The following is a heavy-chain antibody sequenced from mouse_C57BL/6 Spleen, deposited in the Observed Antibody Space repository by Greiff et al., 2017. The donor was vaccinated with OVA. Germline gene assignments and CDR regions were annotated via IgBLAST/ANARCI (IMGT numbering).Heavy chain of an antibody. CDR3: ARKDYYGSSSHFDV. CDR2: ISSGSSTI. V-gene: IGHV5-17*01. CDR1: GFTFSDYG. Sequence: VQLQQSGGGLVKPGGSLKLSCAASGFTFSDYGMHWVRQAPEKGLEWVAYISSGSSTIYYADTVKGRFTISRDNAKNTLFLQMTSLRSEDTAMYYCARKDYYGSSSHFDVWGTGTTVTVSS. D-gene: IGHD1-1*01. J-gene: IGHJ1*03.